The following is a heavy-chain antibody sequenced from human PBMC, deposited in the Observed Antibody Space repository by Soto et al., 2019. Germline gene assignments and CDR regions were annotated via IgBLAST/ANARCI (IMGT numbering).Heavy chain of an antibody. J-gene: IGHJ3*02. D-gene: IGHD6-25*01. V-gene: IGHV3-30-3*01. CDR1: GFTFSSYA. Sequence: QVQLVESGGGVVQPGRSLRLSCAASGFTFSSYAMHWVRQAPGKGLEWVAVISYDGSNKYYADSVKGRFTISRDNSKNTLYLQMNSLRAEDTAVYYCARDGRGYEPTSAFDIWGQGTMVTVSS. CDR3: ARDGRGYEPTSAFDI. CDR2: ISYDGSNK.